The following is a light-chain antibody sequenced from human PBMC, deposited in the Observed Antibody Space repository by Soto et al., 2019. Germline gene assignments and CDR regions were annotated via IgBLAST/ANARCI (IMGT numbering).Light chain of an antibody. CDR1: SSDVGVYNY. CDR3: SSYTSSSTLV. Sequence: QSALTQPASVSGSPGQSITISCIGTSSDVGVYNYVSWYQQHPGKAPKLMIYEVSNRPSGVSNRFSGSKSGNTASLTISGLQAEDEADYYCSSYTSSSTLVFGGGTKLTVL. CDR2: EVS. J-gene: IGLJ3*02. V-gene: IGLV2-14*01.